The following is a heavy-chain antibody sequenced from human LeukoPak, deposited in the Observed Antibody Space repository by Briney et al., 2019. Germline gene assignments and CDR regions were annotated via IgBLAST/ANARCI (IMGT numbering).Heavy chain of an antibody. J-gene: IGHJ4*02. D-gene: IGHD3-22*01. Sequence: GGSLRLSCAASGFTFSSYAMSWVRQAPGKGLEWVSAISGSGGSTYYADSVKGRFTISRDNSKNTLYLQMNSLRAEDTAVYYCAKARSKYYYDSSGYYLDYWGQGTLVTVSS. CDR1: GFTFSSYA. CDR3: AKARSKYYYDSSGYYLDY. CDR2: ISGSGGST. V-gene: IGHV3-23*01.